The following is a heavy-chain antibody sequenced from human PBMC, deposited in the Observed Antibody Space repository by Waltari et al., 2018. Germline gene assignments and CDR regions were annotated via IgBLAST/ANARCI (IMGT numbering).Heavy chain of an antibody. D-gene: IGHD6-13*01. CDR1: GGSISSHY. V-gene: IGHV4-59*11. CDR2: IYYSGST. CDR3: ARGGVAAANFDY. J-gene: IGHJ4*02. Sequence: QVQLQESGPGLVKPSETLSLTCTVSGGSISSHYWSWIRQPPGKGLEWIGYIYYSGSTNYNPALKSRVTISVDTSKNQFSLKLSSVTAADTAVYYCARGGVAAANFDYWGQGTLVTVSS.